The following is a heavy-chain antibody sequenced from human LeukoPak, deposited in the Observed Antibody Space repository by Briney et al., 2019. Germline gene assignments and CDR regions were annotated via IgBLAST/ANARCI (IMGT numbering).Heavy chain of an antibody. CDR2: INPSGGST. D-gene: IGHD4-17*01. V-gene: IGHV1-46*01. CDR3: ARGVDGDYGFDY. CDR1: GSRFTMYY. Sequence: ASGTVSCTGSGSRFTMYYIPLVRQAPGPGLEWMGIINPSGGSTSFAQKFQGRVTMTKDTSTSTVYMELSSLRSEDTAVYYCARGVDGDYGFDYWGQGTLVTVSS. J-gene: IGHJ4*02.